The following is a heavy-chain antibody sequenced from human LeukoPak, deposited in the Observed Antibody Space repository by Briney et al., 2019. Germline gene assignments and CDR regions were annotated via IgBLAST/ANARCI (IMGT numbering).Heavy chain of an antibody. CDR2: MNPNSGNT. CDR1: GYTFTSYD. D-gene: IGHD2-21*02. V-gene: IGHV1-8*02. Sequence: GASVKVSCKASGYTFTSYDINWVRQATGQGLEWMGWMNPNSGNTGYAQKFQGRVTLTRDKSTSTVYMELSSLTSDDTAVYYCARTYCAEDCSIRYFDYWGQGTLVTVSS. CDR3: ARTYCAEDCSIRYFDY. J-gene: IGHJ4*02.